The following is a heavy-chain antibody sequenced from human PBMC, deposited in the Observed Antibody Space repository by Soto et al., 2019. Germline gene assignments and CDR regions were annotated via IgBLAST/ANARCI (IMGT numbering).Heavy chain of an antibody. CDR3: AADRGSDFWSGYIGFYP. Sequence: GASVKVSCKASGFTFTSSAVQWVRQARGQRLEWIGWIVVGSGNTNYAQKFQERVTITRDMSTSTAYMELSSLRSEDTAVYYCAADRGSDFWSGYIGFYPWGQGTLVTVSS. V-gene: IGHV1-58*01. J-gene: IGHJ5*02. D-gene: IGHD3-3*01. CDR2: IVVGSGNT. CDR1: GFTFTSSA.